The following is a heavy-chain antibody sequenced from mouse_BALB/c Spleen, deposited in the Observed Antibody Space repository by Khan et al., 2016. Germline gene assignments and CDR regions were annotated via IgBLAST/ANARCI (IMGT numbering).Heavy chain of an antibody. CDR2: IWGGGST. CDR3: ASYYDYDGGFAY. J-gene: IGHJ3*01. CDR1: GFSLTGFS. D-gene: IGHD2-4*01. Sequence: VQLVESGPGLVAPSQSLSITCTVSGFSLTGFSVNWVRQPPGKALEWLGMIWGGGSTDYNSGLKSRLSFSMDDAKSQVFLKMNSLQTDDTARYFCASYYDYDGGFAYWGQGTLVTVSA. V-gene: IGHV2-6-7*01.